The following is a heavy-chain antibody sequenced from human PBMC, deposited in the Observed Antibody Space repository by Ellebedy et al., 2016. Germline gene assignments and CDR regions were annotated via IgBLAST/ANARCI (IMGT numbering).Heavy chain of an antibody. D-gene: IGHD4-17*01. J-gene: IGHJ4*02. CDR1: GFTFSHYW. V-gene: IGHV3-7*03. CDR2: MNQDGSEK. Sequence: GESLKISCAASGFTFSHYWMTWVRLAPGKGLEWVANMNQDGSEKYYVDSIKGRFTISRDNAKNSLYLQMNSLGAEDTAVYYCARDNLGDYLYDYWGQGTLVTASS. CDR3: ARDNLGDYLYDY.